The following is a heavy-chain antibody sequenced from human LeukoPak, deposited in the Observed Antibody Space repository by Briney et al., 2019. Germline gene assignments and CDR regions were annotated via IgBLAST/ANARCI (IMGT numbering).Heavy chain of an antibody. V-gene: IGHV3-11*01. J-gene: IGHJ4*02. CDR1: GFTFSDYY. Sequence: PGGSLRLSCAASGFTFSDYYVYWIRQAPGKGLEWVSYISSSGNTIYYADSVKGRFTISRDNAKNSLYLQMNSLRAEDTAVYYCARDQGDDYIVDYWGQGTLVTVSS. D-gene: IGHD4-11*01. CDR2: ISSSGNTI. CDR3: ARDQGDDYIVDY.